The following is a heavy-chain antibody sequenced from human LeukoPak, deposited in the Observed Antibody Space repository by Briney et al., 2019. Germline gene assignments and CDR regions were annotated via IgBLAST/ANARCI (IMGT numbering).Heavy chain of an antibody. D-gene: IGHD3-22*01. CDR2: IIPILGIA. CDR3: ARGGGYYDSSGYYFTY. V-gene: IGHV1-69*04. CDR1: GGTFSSYA. J-gene: IGHJ4*02. Sequence: ASVKVSCKASGGTFSSYAISWVRQAPGQGLEWMGRIIPILGIANYAQKFQGRVTITADESTSTAYMELSSLRSEDTAVYYCARGGGYYDSSGYYFTYWGQGTLVTVSS.